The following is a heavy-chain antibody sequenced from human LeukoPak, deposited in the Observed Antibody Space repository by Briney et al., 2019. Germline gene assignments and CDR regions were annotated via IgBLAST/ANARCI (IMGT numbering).Heavy chain of an antibody. CDR2: INHSGST. J-gene: IGHJ4*02. CDR3: ARAGYSYGYGY. Sequence: SETLTLTCAVYGGSFSGYYWSWIRQPPGKGLEWIGEINHSGSTNYNPSLKSRVTISVDTSKNQFSLKLSSVTAADTAVYYCARAGYSYGYGYWGQGTLVTVSS. CDR1: GGSFSGYY. V-gene: IGHV4-34*01. D-gene: IGHD5-18*01.